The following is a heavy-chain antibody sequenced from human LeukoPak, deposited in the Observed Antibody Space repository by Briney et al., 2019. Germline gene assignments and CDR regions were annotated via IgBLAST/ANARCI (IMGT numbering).Heavy chain of an antibody. CDR2: IRSKSDGGTT. D-gene: IGHD5-18*01. Sequence: RPGGSLRLSCAASGFTFSNAWMSWVRQAPGKGLEWVGRIRSKSDGGTTDYAAPVKGRFTISRDDSQNTLYLQMNSLKIEDTAVYFCSTVAWMQLWSIDSWGQGTLVTVSS. CDR1: GFTFSNAW. CDR3: STVAWMQLWSIDS. J-gene: IGHJ4*02. V-gene: IGHV3-15*01.